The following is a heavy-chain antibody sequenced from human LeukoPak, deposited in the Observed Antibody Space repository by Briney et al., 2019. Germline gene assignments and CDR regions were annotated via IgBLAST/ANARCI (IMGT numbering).Heavy chain of an antibody. V-gene: IGHV3-21*01. CDR2: ISSSSYI. D-gene: IGHD2-15*01. CDR1: GFTFSSYS. J-gene: IGHJ4*02. CDR3: ARDSGLSRYCSGGSSYAPIDY. Sequence: GGSLRLSCAASGFTFSSYSMNWVRQAPGKGLEWVSSISSSSYIYYADSVKGRFTISRDDAKNSLYLQMNSLRAEDTAVYYCARDSGLSRYCSGGSSYAPIDYWGQGTLVTVSS.